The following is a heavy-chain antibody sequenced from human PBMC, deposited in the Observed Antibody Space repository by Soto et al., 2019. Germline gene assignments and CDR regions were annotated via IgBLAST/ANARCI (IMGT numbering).Heavy chain of an antibody. Sequence: PSETLSLTCTVSGGSVSSGSYYWSWIRQPPGKGLEWIGYIYYSGSTNYNPSLKSRVTTSVDTSKNQFSLKLSSVTAADTAVYYCARSLRRPLFDSWGQGTLVTVSS. CDR3: ARSLRRPLFDS. D-gene: IGHD6-6*01. CDR1: GGSVSSGSYY. J-gene: IGHJ5*01. CDR2: IYYSGST. V-gene: IGHV4-61*01.